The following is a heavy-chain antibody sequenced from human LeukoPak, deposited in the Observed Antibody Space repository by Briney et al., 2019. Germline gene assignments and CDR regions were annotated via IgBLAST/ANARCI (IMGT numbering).Heavy chain of an antibody. CDR2: IYSGGST. D-gene: IGHD7-27*01. CDR1: GFTVSSNY. J-gene: IGHJ4*02. CDR3: ARANWGHPMYYFDY. Sequence: GGSLRLSCAASGFTVSSNYMSWVRQAPGKGLEWVSIIYSGGSTYYADSVKGRFTVSRDNSKNTLYLQMNSLRAEDTAVYYCARANWGHPMYYFDYWGQGTLVTVSS. V-gene: IGHV3-66*01.